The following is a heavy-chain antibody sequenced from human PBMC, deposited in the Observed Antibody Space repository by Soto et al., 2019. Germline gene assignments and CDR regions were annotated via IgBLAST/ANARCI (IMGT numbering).Heavy chain of an antibody. CDR3: ARGSYYSGWV. CDR2: TYYRSKWYS. CDR1: GDSVSSTSAA. D-gene: IGHD6-19*01. Sequence: PSQPLSLTCAISGDSVSSTSAAWSWIRQSPSRGLEWLGRTYYRSKWYSDYAVSVKSRITINPDTSKNQFSLQLNSVTPEDTAVYYCARGSYYSGWVWGQGTLVTVSS. V-gene: IGHV6-1*01. J-gene: IGHJ4*02.